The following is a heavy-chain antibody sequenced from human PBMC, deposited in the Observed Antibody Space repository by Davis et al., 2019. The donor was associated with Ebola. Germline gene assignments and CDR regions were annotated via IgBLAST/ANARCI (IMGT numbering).Heavy chain of an antibody. CDR3: ARVGTLGYCSGGSCSDYYYYGMDV. D-gene: IGHD2-15*01. CDR2: IIPIFGTA. CDR1: GGTFSSYA. V-gene: IGHV1-69*13. Sequence: SVKVSCKASGGTFSSYAISWVRQAPGQGLEWMGGIIPIFGTANYAQKFQGRVTITADESTSTAYMELSSLRSEDTAVYYCARVGTLGYCSGGSCSDYYYYGMDVWGQGTTVTVSS. J-gene: IGHJ6*02.